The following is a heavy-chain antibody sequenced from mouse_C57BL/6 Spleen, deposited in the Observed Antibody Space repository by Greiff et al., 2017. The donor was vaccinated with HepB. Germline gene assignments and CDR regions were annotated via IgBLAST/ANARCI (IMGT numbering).Heavy chain of an antibody. D-gene: IGHD3-3*01. CDR3: ARWGGTRYFDY. CDR1: GYTFTSYW. V-gene: IGHV1-69*01. CDR2: IDPSDSYT. J-gene: IGHJ2*01. Sequence: QVQLKQPGAELVMPGASVKLSCKASGYTFTSYWMHWVKQRPGQGLEWIGEIDPSDSYTNYNQKFKGKSTLTVDKSSSTAYMQLSSLTSEDSAVYYCARWGGTRYFDYWGQGTTLTVSS.